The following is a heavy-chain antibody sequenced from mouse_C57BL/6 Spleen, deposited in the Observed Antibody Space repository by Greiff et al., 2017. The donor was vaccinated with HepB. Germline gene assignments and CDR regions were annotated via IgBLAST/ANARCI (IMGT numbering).Heavy chain of an antibody. CDR1: GYAFSSSW. Sequence: VQLQQSGPELVKPGASVKISCKASGYAFSSSWMNWVKQRPGKGLEWIGRIYPGDGDTNYNGKFKGKATLTADKSSSTAFMQLSSLTSEDSAVYFCARVVTGMYYFDYWGQGTTLPVSS. D-gene: IGHD4-1*01. CDR2: IYPGDGDT. CDR3: ARVVTGMYYFDY. J-gene: IGHJ2*01. V-gene: IGHV1-82*01.